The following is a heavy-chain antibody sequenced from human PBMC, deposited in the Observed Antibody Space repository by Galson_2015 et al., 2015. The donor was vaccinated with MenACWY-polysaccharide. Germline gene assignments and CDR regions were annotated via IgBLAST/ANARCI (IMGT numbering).Heavy chain of an antibody. J-gene: IGHJ3*02. D-gene: IGHD6-19*01. V-gene: IGHV3-33*05. CDR3: ARESSRIVFHAFDI. Sequence: SLRLCCAASGLTFGSSGMHWVRQGPGKGLEWVALIQNVGSPKAYADSVKGRFTISRDNSKNTLYLEMNSLRAEDTAVYYCARESSRIVFHAFDIWGQGTMVTVSS. CDR2: IQNVGSPK. CDR1: GLTFGSSG.